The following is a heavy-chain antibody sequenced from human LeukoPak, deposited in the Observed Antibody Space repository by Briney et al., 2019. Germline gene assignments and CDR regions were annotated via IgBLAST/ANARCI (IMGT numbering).Heavy chain of an antibody. V-gene: IGHV1-69*13. D-gene: IGHD4-17*01. J-gene: IGHJ4*02. CDR2: IIPIFGTA. CDR3: ARGPDYGDYILDY. CDR1: GGTFSSYA. Sequence: SVKVSCKASGGTFSSYAISWVRQAPGQGLEWMGGIIPIFGTANYAQKSQGRVTITADESTSTAYMELSSLRSEDTAVYYCARGPDYGDYILDYWGQGTLVTVSS.